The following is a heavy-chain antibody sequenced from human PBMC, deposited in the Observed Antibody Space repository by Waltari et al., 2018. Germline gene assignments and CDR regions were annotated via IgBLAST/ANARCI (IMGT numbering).Heavy chain of an antibody. CDR3: AKCEMYDSGWCAFFRY. CDR2: ITSSGTTI. V-gene: IGHV3-48*03. Sequence: EVQLVESGGTLVQPGGSLRVSCAASGFSFSNYEMNWVRQDPGKGLGWVSYITSSGTTIYYADSVKGRFTISRDNAKNSLHLQMNSLRAEDTAVYYCAKCEMYDSGWCAFFRYWGRGTLVTVSS. J-gene: IGHJ4*02. CDR1: GFSFSNYE. D-gene: IGHD6-19*01.